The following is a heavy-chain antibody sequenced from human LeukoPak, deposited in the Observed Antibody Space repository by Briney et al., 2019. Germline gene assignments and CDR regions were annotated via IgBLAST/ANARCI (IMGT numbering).Heavy chain of an antibody. Sequence: SETLSLTCTVSGGSISSSTYYWGWIRQPPGKGLEWIGTIYYSENSSYNPSLKSRVTISVDTSKNQSSLRLSSVTAVDTAVYYCARVSVTYYFNNWSQGTLVTVSS. D-gene: IGHD3-10*01. CDR2: IYYSENS. CDR3: ARVSVTYYFNN. CDR1: GGSISSSTYY. J-gene: IGHJ4*02. V-gene: IGHV4-39*07.